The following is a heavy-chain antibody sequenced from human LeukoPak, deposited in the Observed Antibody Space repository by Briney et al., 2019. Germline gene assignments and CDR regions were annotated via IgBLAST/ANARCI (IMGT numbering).Heavy chain of an antibody. CDR3: TRDPTYYDYVWGVIFDY. CDR1: GFTFGDYA. J-gene: IGHJ4*02. CDR2: IRSKAYGGTT. V-gene: IGHV3-49*03. Sequence: PGRSLRLSCTASGFTFGDYAMSWFRQAPGKGLEWVGFIRSKAYGGTTEYAASVKGRFTISRDDSKSIDYLQMTSLKTEDTAVYYCTRDPTYYDYVWGVIFDYWGQGTLVTVSS. D-gene: IGHD3-16*01.